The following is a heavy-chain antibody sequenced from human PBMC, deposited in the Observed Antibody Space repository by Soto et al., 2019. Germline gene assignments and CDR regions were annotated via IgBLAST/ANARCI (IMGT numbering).Heavy chain of an antibody. D-gene: IGHD2-21*01. CDR3: ARDGEMSTIVDY. Sequence: QVQLVQSGAEVKKPGASVKVSCKASGYTFTGYYLPWVRQAPGQGLEWMGWINPNSGGTNYAQEFQGRVTMTRDTPISTAYMDLSMLSSDDTAVYSCARDGEMSTIVDYWGQGTLVTVAS. J-gene: IGHJ4*02. CDR1: GYTFTGYY. V-gene: IGHV1-2*02. CDR2: INPNSGGT.